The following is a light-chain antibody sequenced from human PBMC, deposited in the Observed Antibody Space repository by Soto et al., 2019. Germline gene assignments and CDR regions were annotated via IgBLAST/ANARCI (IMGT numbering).Light chain of an antibody. Sequence: QSVLTQPPSASATPGQRVTISCSGSSSNIASRSVYWFQQLPGTAPKLLMYSSDLRHSGVPDRFSGSKSGTTASLAISGVQSEDEANYYCSTWDDSLNGGVFGGGTKLTVL. CDR3: STWDDSLNGGV. V-gene: IGLV1-44*01. J-gene: IGLJ3*02. CDR2: SSD. CDR1: SSNIASRS.